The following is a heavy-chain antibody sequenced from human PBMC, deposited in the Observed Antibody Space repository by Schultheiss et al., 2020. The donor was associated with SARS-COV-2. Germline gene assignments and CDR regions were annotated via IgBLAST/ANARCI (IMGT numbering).Heavy chain of an antibody. J-gene: IGHJ4*02. CDR1: GGTFSSYG. Sequence: ASVKVSCKPSGGTFSSYGIDWVRQAPGQGLEWMGWISAYNGNTNYAQKLQGRVTMTTDTSTSTAYMELRSLRSDDTAVYYCARGHDPVTYPYYFDYWGQGTLVTVSS. CDR2: ISAYNGNT. CDR3: ARGHDPVTYPYYFDY. D-gene: IGHD1-1*01. V-gene: IGHV1-18*01.